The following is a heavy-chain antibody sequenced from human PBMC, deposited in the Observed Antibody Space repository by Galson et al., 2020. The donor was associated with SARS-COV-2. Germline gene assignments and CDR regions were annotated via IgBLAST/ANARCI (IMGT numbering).Heavy chain of an antibody. Sequence: SETLSLTCTVSGGPISSGGYSWSWIRQPPGKGLEWIGYIYHSGTTYYNPSLKSRVTMSVDRSKNQFSLRLSSVTAADTAVYYCSRGIGPMIRGVVIPYYFDNWGQGALVTVSS. CDR1: GGPISSGGYS. J-gene: IGHJ4*02. CDR2: IYHSGTT. D-gene: IGHD3-10*01. CDR3: SRGIGPMIRGVVIPYYFDN. V-gene: IGHV4-30-2*01.